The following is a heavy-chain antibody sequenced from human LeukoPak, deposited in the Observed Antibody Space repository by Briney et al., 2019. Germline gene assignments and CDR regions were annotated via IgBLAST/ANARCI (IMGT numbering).Heavy chain of an antibody. CDR1: GFTLSSYA. D-gene: IGHD2-15*01. J-gene: IGHJ4*02. CDR3: AKGSGYCSGSSCYVDY. CDR2: ISGSGGST. V-gene: IGHV3-23*01. Sequence: GGSLRLSCAASGFTLSSYAMSWVRHAPGKGLEWVSAISGSGGSTYYADSVKGRFTISRDNSKNTLYLQMNSLRAEDTAVYYCAKGSGYCSGSSCYVDYWGQGTLVTVSS.